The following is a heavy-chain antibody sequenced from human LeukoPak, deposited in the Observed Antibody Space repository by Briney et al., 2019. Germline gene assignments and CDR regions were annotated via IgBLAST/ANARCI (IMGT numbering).Heavy chain of an antibody. Sequence: ASVKVSCKASGYTFTSYGISWVRQAPGQGLEWMGWISAYNGNTNYAQKLQGRVTMTTDTSTSTAYMELRSLRSDDTAVYYCARWKTGWFGELALDYYYGMDVWGPGTTVTVSS. J-gene: IGHJ6*01. CDR1: GYTFTSYG. CDR3: ARWKTGWFGELALDYYYGMDV. CDR2: ISAYNGNT. D-gene: IGHD3-10*01. V-gene: IGHV1-18*01.